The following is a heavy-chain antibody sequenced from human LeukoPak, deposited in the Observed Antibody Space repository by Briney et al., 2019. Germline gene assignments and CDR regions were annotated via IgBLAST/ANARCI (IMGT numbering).Heavy chain of an antibody. Sequence: GGSLRLSCAASGFTFSSYAMSWVCQAPGKGLEWVSAISGSGGSTYYADSVKGRFTISRDNSKNTLYLQMNSLRAEDTAVYYCARPWCSGGSCYSNPNNYFDYWGQGTLVTVSS. V-gene: IGHV3-23*01. CDR1: GFTFSSYA. CDR3: ARPWCSGGSCYSNPNNYFDY. J-gene: IGHJ4*02. D-gene: IGHD2-15*01. CDR2: ISGSGGST.